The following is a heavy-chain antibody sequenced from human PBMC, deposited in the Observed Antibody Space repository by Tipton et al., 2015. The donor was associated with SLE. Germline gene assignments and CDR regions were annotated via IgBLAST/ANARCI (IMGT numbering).Heavy chain of an antibody. V-gene: IGHV4-34*01. D-gene: IGHD4-23*01. CDR3: AMRGFNDYGGNFDY. CDR2: INHSGST. J-gene: IGHJ4*02. CDR1: GGSISSYY. Sequence: TLSLTCTVSGGSISSYYWSWIRQPPGKGLEWIGEINHSGSTNYNPSLKSRVTISVDTSKNQFSLKLSSVTAADTAVYYCAMRGFNDYGGNFDYWGQGTLVTVSS.